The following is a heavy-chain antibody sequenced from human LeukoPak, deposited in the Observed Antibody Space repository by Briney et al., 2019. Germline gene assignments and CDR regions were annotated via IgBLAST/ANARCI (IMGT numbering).Heavy chain of an antibody. CDR3: AKDSRGRGWGSYRPPYYFDH. CDR2: IIPIFGTA. J-gene: IGHJ4*02. D-gene: IGHD3-16*02. Sequence: ASVKVSFLASGGTFSNYVFSWVRQPPAQGRAWMGRIIPIFGTANYARKFQGRVTMTTDTSTGPAYMELGSLRSDDTAVYNCAKDSRGRGWGSYRPPYYFDHWGQGTLVAVSS. V-gene: IGHV1-69*05. CDR1: GGTFSNYV.